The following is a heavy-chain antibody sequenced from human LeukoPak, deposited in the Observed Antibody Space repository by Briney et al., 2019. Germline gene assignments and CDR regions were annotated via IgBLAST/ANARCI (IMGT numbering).Heavy chain of an antibody. CDR2: INHSGST. CDR1: GGSFSGYY. J-gene: IGHJ4*02. D-gene: IGHD6-13*01. CDR3: ARGVAAAGSEFGY. Sequence: SETLSLTCAVYGGSFSGYYWSWIRQPPGKGLEWIGEINHSGSTNYNPSLKSRVTISVDTSKNQFSLKLSSVTAADTAVYYCARGVAAAGSEFGYWGQGTLVTVSS. V-gene: IGHV4-34*01.